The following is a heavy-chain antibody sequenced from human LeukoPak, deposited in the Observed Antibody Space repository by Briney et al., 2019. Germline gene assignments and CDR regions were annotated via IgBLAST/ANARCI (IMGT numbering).Heavy chain of an antibody. CDR1: GGSISSYY. CDR3: ARDGGGSSWYTSPFDY. V-gene: IGHV4-59*01. CDR2: IYYSGST. Sequence: SETLSLTCTVSGGSISSYYWSWIRQPPGKGLEWIGYIYYSGSTNYNPSLKSRVTMSVDTSKNQFSLKLSSVTAADTAVYYCARDGGGSSWYTSPFDYWGQGTLVTVSS. J-gene: IGHJ4*02. D-gene: IGHD6-13*01.